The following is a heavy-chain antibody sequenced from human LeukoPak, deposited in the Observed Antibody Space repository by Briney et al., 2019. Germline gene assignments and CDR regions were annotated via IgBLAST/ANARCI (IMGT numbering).Heavy chain of an antibody. CDR1: GGSFSGYY. CDR3: ARRPPVVENDAFDI. CDR2: INHSGST. D-gene: IGHD2-2*01. J-gene: IGHJ3*02. Sequence: PSETLSLTCAVYGGSFSGYYWSWIRQPPGKGLEWIGEINHSGSTNYNPSLKSRVTISVDTSKNQFSLKLSSVTAADTAVYYCARRPPVVENDAFDIWGQGTMVTVSS. V-gene: IGHV4-34*01.